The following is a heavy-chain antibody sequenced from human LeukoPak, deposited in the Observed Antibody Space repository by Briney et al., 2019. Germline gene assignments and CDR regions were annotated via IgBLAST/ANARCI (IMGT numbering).Heavy chain of an antibody. CDR2: ISNIGGNT. J-gene: IGHJ5*02. CDR1: GFNFNNYA. Sequence: GGSLRLSCAASGFNFNNYAMSWVRQAPGKGLEWVSSISNIGGNTYYADSVKGRFTISRDNAKNSLYLQMNSLRAEDTAVYYCARDSAYYYGSGSYYKSRNWFDPWGQGTLVTVSS. V-gene: IGHV3-23*01. D-gene: IGHD3-10*01. CDR3: ARDSAYYYGSGSYYKSRNWFDP.